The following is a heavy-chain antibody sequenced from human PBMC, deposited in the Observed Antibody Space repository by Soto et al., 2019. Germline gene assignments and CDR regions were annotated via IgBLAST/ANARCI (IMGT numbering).Heavy chain of an antibody. CDR2: IDYRGNI. CDR3: ARRVHCTGGNCYGNYFDS. D-gene: IGHD2-15*01. CDR1: GGSISTNY. Sequence: SETLSLTCTVSGGSISTNYWSWIRQSPDKVLEWIGYIDYRGNIDYNPSLKSRVTISVDTSKNQFSLKLYSVTAADTAVYYCARRVHCTGGNCYGNYFDSWGQGTLVTSPQ. V-gene: IGHV4-59*08. J-gene: IGHJ4*02.